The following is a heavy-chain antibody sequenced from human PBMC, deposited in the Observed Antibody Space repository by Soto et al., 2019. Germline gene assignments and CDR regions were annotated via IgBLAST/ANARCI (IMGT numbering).Heavy chain of an antibody. CDR1: GFTFSSYA. D-gene: IGHD4-17*01. J-gene: IGHJ3*02. CDR2: ISGSGGST. CDR3: AKDAHDYGVIPVSDAFDI. Sequence: GGSLRLSCAASGFTFSSYAMSWVRQAPGKGLEWVSAISGSGGSTYYADSVKGRFTISRDNSKNTLYLQMNSLRAEDTAVYYCAKDAHDYGVIPVSDAFDIWGQGTMVTVSS. V-gene: IGHV3-23*01.